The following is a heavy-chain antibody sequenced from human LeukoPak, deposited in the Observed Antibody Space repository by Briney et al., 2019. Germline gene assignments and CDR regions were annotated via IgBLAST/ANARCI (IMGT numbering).Heavy chain of an antibody. D-gene: IGHD1-1*01. V-gene: IGHV3-9*03. CDR2: IGWNSGSI. Sequence: GRSLRLSCAASGFTFDDYAMHWVRQAPGKGLEWVSGIGWNSGSIVYADSVKGRFTISRDNAKNSLYLQMNSLRAEDMALYYFEKDAGTMCYYYYMDVWGKGTTVTVSS. CDR1: GFTFDDYA. J-gene: IGHJ6*03. CDR3: EKDAGTMCYYYYMDV.